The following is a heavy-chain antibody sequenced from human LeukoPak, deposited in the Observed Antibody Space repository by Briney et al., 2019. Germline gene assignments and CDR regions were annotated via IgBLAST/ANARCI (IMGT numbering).Heavy chain of an antibody. V-gene: IGHV4-59*01. Sequence: SETLSLTCTVSGSSISHYYWSWIRQPPGKGPEWIGYIYYTGTTNYNPSLKSRVTISVDTSKNQFSLKLNSVTAADTAVYYCAREDPQTKVPEGMDVWGQGTLVTVSS. CDR3: AREDPQTKVPEGMDV. J-gene: IGHJ4*02. D-gene: IGHD4/OR15-4a*01. CDR1: GSSISHYY. CDR2: IYYTGTT.